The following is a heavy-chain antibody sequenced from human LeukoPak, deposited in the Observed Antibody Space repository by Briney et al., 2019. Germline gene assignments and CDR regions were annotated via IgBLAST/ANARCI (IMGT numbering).Heavy chain of an antibody. V-gene: IGHV4-34*01. CDR2: INHSGSN. J-gene: IGHJ4*02. D-gene: IGHD1-26*01. CDR1: GGSISSYY. CDR3: ARHGAGSRGFDY. Sequence: SETLSLTCTVSGGSISSYYWSWIRQPPGKGLEWIGEINHSGSNNYNPSLKSRVTISVDTSKNQFSLKLSSVTAADTAVYYCARHGAGSRGFDYWGQGTLVTVSS.